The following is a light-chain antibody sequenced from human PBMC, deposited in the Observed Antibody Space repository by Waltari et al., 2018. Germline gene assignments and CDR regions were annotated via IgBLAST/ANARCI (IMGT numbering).Light chain of an antibody. CDR1: KSISHF. J-gene: IGKJ3*01. V-gene: IGKV1-39*01. Sequence: DIQMTQSPSSVSASVGDRVTITCRASKSISHFLNGYQHNPGKAPKLLIYTTSNLQTEVPSRFSGSRSGTDFTLTISSLQPEDFATYYCQQSFVTGTFGPGTKVDIK. CDR2: TTS. CDR3: QQSFVTGT.